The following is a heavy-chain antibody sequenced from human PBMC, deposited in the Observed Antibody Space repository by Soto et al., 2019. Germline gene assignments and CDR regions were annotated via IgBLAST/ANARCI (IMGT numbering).Heavy chain of an antibody. Sequence: GGSLRLSCAASGFTFSDHYMDWVRQAPGKGLEWVGRITNKANSDTTEYAASVKGRFTISRDDSQNSLYLQMNSLKTEDTAVYYCAGRITIFGVVVIIWGQGTLVTV. V-gene: IGHV3-72*01. J-gene: IGHJ4*02. D-gene: IGHD3-3*01. CDR2: ITNKANSDTT. CDR3: AGRITIFGVVVII. CDR1: GFTFSDHY.